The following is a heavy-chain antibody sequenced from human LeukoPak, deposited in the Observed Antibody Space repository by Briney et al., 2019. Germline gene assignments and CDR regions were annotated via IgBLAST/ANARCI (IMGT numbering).Heavy chain of an antibody. CDR3: ARWGDSSGYADAFDI. J-gene: IGHJ3*02. CDR1: GFTFSSYG. V-gene: IGHV3-NL1*01. Sequence: GGSLRLSCAASGFTFSSYGMHWVRQAPGKGLEWVAVIYSGGSTYYADSVKGRFTISRDNSKNTLYLQMNSLRAEDTAVYYCARWGDSSGYADAFDIWGQGTMVTVSS. CDR2: IYSGGST. D-gene: IGHD3-22*01.